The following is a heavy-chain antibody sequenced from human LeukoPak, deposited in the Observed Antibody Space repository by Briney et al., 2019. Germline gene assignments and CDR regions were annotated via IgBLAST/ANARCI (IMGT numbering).Heavy chain of an antibody. J-gene: IGHJ4*02. CDR1: GFTFSRYW. D-gene: IGHD6-19*01. CDR2: INSDGRST. V-gene: IGHV3-74*01. Sequence: GGSLRLSCAASGFTFSRYWMHWVRQAPGKGLVWVSRINSDGRSTNYADSVKGRFTISRDNAKNTLYLQMNSLRAEDTAVYYCARDPDSSGWSSIEYWGQRTLVTVSS. CDR3: ARDPDSSGWSSIEY.